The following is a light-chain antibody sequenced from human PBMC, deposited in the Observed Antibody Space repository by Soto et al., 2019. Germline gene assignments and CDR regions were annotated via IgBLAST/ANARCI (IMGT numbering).Light chain of an antibody. CDR2: GAS. CDR1: QTVSRH. CDR3: QQYNSWPLIT. Sequence: EIVLTQSPGTLSVSPGERATLSCRASQTVSRHLAWYQQKPGQAPRLLIFGASTRATGIPDRFSGSGSGTDFTLTISFLQSEDLAVYYCQQYNSWPLITFGPGTRLEIK. V-gene: IGKV3-15*01. J-gene: IGKJ5*01.